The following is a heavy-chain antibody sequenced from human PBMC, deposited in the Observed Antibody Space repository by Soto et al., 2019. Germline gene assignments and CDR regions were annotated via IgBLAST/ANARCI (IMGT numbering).Heavy chain of an antibody. J-gene: IGHJ6*02. CDR3: AKTLKPVVPAAHKYYGMDV. CDR1: GFTFSSYG. V-gene: IGHV3-30*18. CDR2: ISYDGSNK. D-gene: IGHD2-2*01. Sequence: QVQLVESGGGVVQPVRSLRLSCAASGFTFSSYGMHWVRRAPGKGLEWVAVISYDGSNKYYADSVKGRFTISRDTSKKTLYLQMTSLRAEDTAVYYFAKTLKPVVPAAHKYYGMDVWCQGTTVTVSS.